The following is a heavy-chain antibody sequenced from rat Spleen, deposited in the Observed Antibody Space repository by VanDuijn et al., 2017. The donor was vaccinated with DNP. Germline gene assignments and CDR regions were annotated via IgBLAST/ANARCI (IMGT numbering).Heavy chain of an antibody. V-gene: IGHV5-19*01. Sequence: EVQLVESGGGLVQPGRSMKLSCAASGFTFSNYGMHWIRQAPTKGLEWVASITNTGDNTYYSDSVKGRFSLSRDNVKSFLYLQVNSLRSEDTATYYCAGRPPPTRGPFDYWGQGVMVTVSS. CDR2: ITNTGDNT. CDR1: GFTFSNYG. D-gene: IGHD1-4*01. CDR3: AGRPPPTRGPFDY. J-gene: IGHJ2*01.